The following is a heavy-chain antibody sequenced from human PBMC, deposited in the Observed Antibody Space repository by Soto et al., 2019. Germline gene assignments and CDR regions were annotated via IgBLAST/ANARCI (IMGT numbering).Heavy chain of an antibody. CDR3: ARAWVVVTAPDY. Sequence: QVQLVQSGAEEKKPGASVKVSCKASGYTFTSYAMHWVRQAPGQRLEWMGWINAGNGNTKYSQKFQGRVTITRDTSASTAYMELSSLGSEVTAVYYCARAWVVVTAPDYWGQGTLVTVSS. D-gene: IGHD2-21*02. J-gene: IGHJ4*02. CDR2: INAGNGNT. V-gene: IGHV1-3*05. CDR1: GYTFTSYA.